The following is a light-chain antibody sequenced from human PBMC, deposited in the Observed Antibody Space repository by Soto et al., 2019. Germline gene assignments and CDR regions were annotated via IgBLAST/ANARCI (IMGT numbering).Light chain of an antibody. Sequence: DIQITQSPSTLSASVGDRVTITCRASQSITTWLARYQQKPGKAPNLLIYKASSLESGVPSRFSGSVSGTEFTLTISSLQPDDFATYYCQKYNSPPWTFGQGTNVDIK. CDR2: KAS. J-gene: IGKJ1*01. CDR3: QKYNSPPWT. CDR1: QSITTW. V-gene: IGKV1-5*03.